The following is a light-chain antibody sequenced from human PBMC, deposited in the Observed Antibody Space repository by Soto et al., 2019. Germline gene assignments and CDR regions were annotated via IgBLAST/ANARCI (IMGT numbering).Light chain of an antibody. V-gene: IGKV1-39*01. J-gene: IGKJ3*01. CDR2: AAS. CDR1: QSVSTN. CDR3: QQSFSSPLT. Sequence: IQMTQSPSFLSASVRDRVTITCRASQSVSTNLNWYQQKPGKAPNLLIYAASTLATGVPSRFSGSGSGTDFTLTISSLQPEDFATYYCQQSFSSPLTFGPGPKLAVK.